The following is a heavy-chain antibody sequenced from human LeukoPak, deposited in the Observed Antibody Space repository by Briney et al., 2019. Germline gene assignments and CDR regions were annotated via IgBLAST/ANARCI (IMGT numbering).Heavy chain of an antibody. Sequence: GGSLRLSCAASGFTFSRYSMNWVRQAPGKGLEWVSYISSSSSTIYYADSVKGRFTISRDNAKNSLYLQMNSLRDEDTAVYFCARDPGHSSVGESKHNDYWGQGTLVTVSS. D-gene: IGHD3-10*01. CDR3: ARDPGHSSVGESKHNDY. CDR2: ISSSSSTI. CDR1: GFTFSRYS. J-gene: IGHJ4*02. V-gene: IGHV3-48*02.